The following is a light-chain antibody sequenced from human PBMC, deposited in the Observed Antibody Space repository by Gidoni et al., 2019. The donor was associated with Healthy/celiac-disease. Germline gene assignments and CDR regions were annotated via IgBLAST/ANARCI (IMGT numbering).Light chain of an antibody. CDR3: QQYGSSPVLT. CDR1: QSVSSSY. J-gene: IGKJ4*01. V-gene: IGKV3-20*01. CDR2: GAS. Sequence: EIVLTPSPGTLSLSPGERATLTCRASQSVSSSYLAWYQQKPGQAPRLLIYGASSRATGIPDRFSGSGSGTDFTLTISRLEPEDFAVYYCQQYGSSPVLTFGGGTKVEIK.